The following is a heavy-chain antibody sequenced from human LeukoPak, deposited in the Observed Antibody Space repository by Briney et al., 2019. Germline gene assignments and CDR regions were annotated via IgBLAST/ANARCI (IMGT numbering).Heavy chain of an antibody. CDR3: ATERAYQLPQKLYYFDY. Sequence: GGSLRLSCAASVFMFNTYALTWVRQAPGKGLKWVSGIKPDGTTYYADSVKGRFTISRDNSKNTLYLQMNTLGAEDSAVYFCATERAYQLPQKLYYFDYWGQGTLVTVSS. D-gene: IGHD2-2*01. CDR2: IKPDGTT. V-gene: IGHV3-23*01. CDR1: VFMFNTYA. J-gene: IGHJ4*02.